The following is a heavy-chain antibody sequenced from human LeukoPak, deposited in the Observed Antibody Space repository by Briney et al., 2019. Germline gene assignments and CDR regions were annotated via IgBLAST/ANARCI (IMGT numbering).Heavy chain of an antibody. V-gene: IGHV3-21*06. CDR3: ARLRRNSDKSGFYYYYDY. Sequence: GGSLRLSCAASGLTFSSFSFNLVRQGPGKGLEWVSSINTVASYIYYADSVKGRFTISRDNAKNSLYLQMNSLRAEDTGVYYCARLRRNSDKSGFYYYYDYWGQGTLVTVSS. D-gene: IGHD3-22*01. J-gene: IGHJ4*02. CDR2: INTVASYI. CDR1: GLTFSSFS.